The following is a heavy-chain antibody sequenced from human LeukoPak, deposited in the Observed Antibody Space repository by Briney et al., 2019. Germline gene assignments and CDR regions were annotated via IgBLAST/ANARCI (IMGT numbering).Heavy chain of an antibody. CDR1: GFTVSSNY. Sequence: GGSLRLSCAASGFTVSSNYMSWVRQAPGKGLEWVSVIYSGGSTYYADSVKGRFTISRDNSKNTLYLQMNSLRAEDTAVYYCARGAARRRFDYWGQGTLVTVSS. D-gene: IGHD6-6*01. CDR2: IYSGGST. V-gene: IGHV3-66*01. CDR3: ARGAARRRFDY. J-gene: IGHJ4*02.